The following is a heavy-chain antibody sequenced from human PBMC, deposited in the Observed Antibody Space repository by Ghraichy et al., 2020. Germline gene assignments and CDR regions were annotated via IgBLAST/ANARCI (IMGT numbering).Heavy chain of an antibody. J-gene: IGHJ5*02. CDR2: IIPIFGTA. V-gene: IGHV1-69*13. Sequence: SVKVSCKASGGTFSSYAISWVRQAPGQGLEWMGGIIPIFGTANYAQKFQGRVTITADESTSTAYMELSSLRSEDTAVYYCAREHIVVVPAAIANWFDPWGQGTLVTVSS. D-gene: IGHD2-2*02. CDR1: GGTFSSYA. CDR3: AREHIVVVPAAIANWFDP.